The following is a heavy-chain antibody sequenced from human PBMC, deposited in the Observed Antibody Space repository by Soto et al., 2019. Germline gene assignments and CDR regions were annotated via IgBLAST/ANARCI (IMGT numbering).Heavy chain of an antibody. J-gene: IGHJ5*02. Sequence: NPSETLSLTCAVYGGSFSGYYWSWIRQPPGKGLEWIGEINHSGSTNYNPSLKSRVTISVDTSKNQFSLKLSSVTAADTAVYYCARGYHGDPNWFDPWGQGTLVTVSS. CDR1: GGSFSGYY. CDR2: INHSGST. V-gene: IGHV4-34*01. CDR3: ARGYHGDPNWFDP. D-gene: IGHD4-17*01.